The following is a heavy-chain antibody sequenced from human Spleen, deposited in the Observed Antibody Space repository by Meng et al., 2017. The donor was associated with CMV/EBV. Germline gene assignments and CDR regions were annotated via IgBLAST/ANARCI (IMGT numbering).Heavy chain of an antibody. Sequence: SGYSFTTYWSGWVRQMPGQGLEWMGVIYPGDSDTRYSPSFQGQVTISADKSISTAYLQWSSLKASDTAMYYCASGGLYASGWYYFDSWGQGTLVTVSS. D-gene: IGHD6-19*01. V-gene: IGHV5-51*01. CDR3: ASGGLYASGWYYFDS. CDR2: IYPGDSDT. CDR1: GYSFTTYW. J-gene: IGHJ4*02.